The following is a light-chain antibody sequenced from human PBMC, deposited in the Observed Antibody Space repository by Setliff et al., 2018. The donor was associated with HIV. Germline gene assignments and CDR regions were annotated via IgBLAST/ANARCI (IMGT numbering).Light chain of an antibody. CDR1: SSDVGSYNY. CDR2: DVS. Sequence: QSVLTQPASVSGFPGQSITISCTGSSSDVGSYNYVSWYQQHPGKAPKLMISDVSNRPSGVSNRFSGSKSGNAASLTISGLQAEDEADYYCSSYTSSTPLYVFGTGTKVTVL. V-gene: IGLV2-14*03. CDR3: SSYTSSTPLYV. J-gene: IGLJ1*01.